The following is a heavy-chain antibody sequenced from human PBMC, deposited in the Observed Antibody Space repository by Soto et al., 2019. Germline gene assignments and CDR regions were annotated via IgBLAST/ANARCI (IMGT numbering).Heavy chain of an antibody. J-gene: IGHJ4*02. CDR3: AKHHPTGTELAH. CDR1: GYTITTYW. CDR2: IDPSDSYT. V-gene: IGHV5-10-1*01. D-gene: IGHD1-1*01. Sequence: PGESLKISCKGSGYTITTYWISWVRQMPGKGLEWTGRIDPSDSYTNYSPSFQGHVTISADKSISTAYLQWSSLKASDTAMYYCAKHHPTGTELAHWGQGTLVTAPQ.